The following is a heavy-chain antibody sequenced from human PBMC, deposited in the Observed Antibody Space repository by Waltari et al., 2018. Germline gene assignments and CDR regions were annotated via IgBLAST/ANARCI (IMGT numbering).Heavy chain of an antibody. CDR1: GGTFSSYA. CDR3: ASGSDEVYYYGSGSSNFDY. Sequence: QVQLVQSGAEVKKPGSSVKVSCKASGGTFSSYAISWVRQAPGQGLEWMGGIIPISGTANYAQKFQRRVTSTADESTSTAYMELSSRRSEDTAVYYCASGSDEVYYYGSGSSNFDYWGQGTLVTVSS. J-gene: IGHJ4*02. D-gene: IGHD3-10*01. CDR2: IIPISGTA. V-gene: IGHV1-69*13.